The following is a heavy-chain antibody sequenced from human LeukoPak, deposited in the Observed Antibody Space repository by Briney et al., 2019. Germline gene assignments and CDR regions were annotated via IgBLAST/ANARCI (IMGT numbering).Heavy chain of an antibody. CDR2: IYSGGST. CDR3: ARDRRRQQQSMDV. D-gene: IGHD6-13*01. J-gene: IGHJ6*02. Sequence: PGGSLRPSCAASRFTFTSYAMSWVRQAPGKGLEWVSVIYSGGSTYYADSVEGRFTISRDNSKNTLYLQMNSLRAEDTAVYYCARDRRRQQQSMDVWGQGTTVTVSS. CDR1: RFTFTSYA. V-gene: IGHV3-66*01.